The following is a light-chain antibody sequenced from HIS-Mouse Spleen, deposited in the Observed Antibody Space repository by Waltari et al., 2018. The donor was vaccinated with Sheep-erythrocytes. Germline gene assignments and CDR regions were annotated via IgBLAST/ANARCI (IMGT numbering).Light chain of an antibody. V-gene: IGLV2-14*03. CDR2: DVS. CDR3: SSYTSSSTWV. J-gene: IGLJ3*02. CDR1: SSDVGGYNL. Sequence: QSALTQPASVSGSPGQSITLSCTGTSSDVGGYNLFSWYQQHPGKAPKLILYDVSNRPSGVSNRFSGSKSGNTASLTISGLQAEDEADYYCSSYTSSSTWVFGGGTKLTVL.